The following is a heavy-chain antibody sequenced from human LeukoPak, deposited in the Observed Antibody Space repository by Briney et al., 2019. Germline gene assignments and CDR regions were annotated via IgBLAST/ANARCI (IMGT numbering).Heavy chain of an antibody. V-gene: IGHV4-34*01. J-gene: IGHJ6*03. CDR3: ANGPPSYHYSHYMDV. D-gene: IGHD4-17*01. CDR2: INHSGST. CDR1: GGSFSGYY. Sequence: SETLSLTCAVYGGSFSGYYWSWIRQPPGKGLEWIGEINHSGSTNYNPSLKSRVTISVDTSKNQFSLKLSSVTAADTSLYYCANGPPSYHYSHYMDVWGKGTTVAVSS.